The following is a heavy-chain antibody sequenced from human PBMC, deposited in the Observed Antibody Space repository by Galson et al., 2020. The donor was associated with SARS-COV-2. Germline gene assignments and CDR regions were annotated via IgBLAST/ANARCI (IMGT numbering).Heavy chain of an antibody. J-gene: IGHJ4*02. CDR1: GFTVTNTY. CDR2: IYSGGST. CDR3: ARGVLGGGDYFDY. Sequence: GGSLRLSCAASGFTVTNTYMIWVRQAPGKGLEWVSVIYSGGSTYYADSVKGRFTISRDKSKNTLNLQMNGLTAEDTAVYYCARGVLGGGDYFDYWGQGTPVTVSS. V-gene: IGHV3-53*01. D-gene: IGHD2-8*02.